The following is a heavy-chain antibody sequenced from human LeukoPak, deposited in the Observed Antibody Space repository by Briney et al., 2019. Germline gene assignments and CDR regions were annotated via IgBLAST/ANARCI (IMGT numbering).Heavy chain of an antibody. D-gene: IGHD3-22*01. CDR2: IYYSGST. CDR1: GGSISSYY. Sequence: PSETLSLTCTVSGGSISSYYWSWIRQPPGKGLEWIGYIYYSGSTNYNPSLKSRVTISVDTSKNQFSLKLSSVTAADTAVYYCARTFYYGSSDPAGFDYWGQGTLVTVSS. CDR3: ARTFYYGSSDPAGFDY. J-gene: IGHJ4*02. V-gene: IGHV4-59*12.